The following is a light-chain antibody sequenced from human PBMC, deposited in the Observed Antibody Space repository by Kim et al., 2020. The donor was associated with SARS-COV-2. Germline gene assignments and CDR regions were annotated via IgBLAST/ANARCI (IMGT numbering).Light chain of an antibody. CDR3: LQEYNYPPELT. J-gene: IGKJ4*01. V-gene: IGKV1-6*01. Sequence: AIQMTQSPSSLSASIGDRVTITCRASQAIRNDLGWYQQKPGKAPELLIYAASTLQSGVPSRFSGSGSGTDFTLTISSLQPEDFATYYCLQEYNYPPELTFGGGTKVDIK. CDR1: QAIRND. CDR2: AAS.